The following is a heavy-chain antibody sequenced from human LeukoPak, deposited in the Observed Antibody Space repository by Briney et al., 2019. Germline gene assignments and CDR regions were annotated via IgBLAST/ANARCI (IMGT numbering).Heavy chain of an antibody. V-gene: IGHV1-18*04. Sequence: ASVKVSCKGSGYNFDRYGVSWVQQAPGQGLEWMGWISTYNGNTIYAQKFEGRVTVTTDTSTNTVYMDLRSLRSDDTAVYYCARDLGHCRNIICSSSAYWGQGTLVTVSS. J-gene: IGHJ4*02. CDR3: ARDLGHCRNIICSSSAY. CDR1: GYNFDRYG. D-gene: IGHD2-2*01. CDR2: ISTYNGNT.